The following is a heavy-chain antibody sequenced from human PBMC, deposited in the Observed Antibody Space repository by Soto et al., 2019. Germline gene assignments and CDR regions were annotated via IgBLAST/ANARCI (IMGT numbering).Heavy chain of an antibody. CDR3: AKGTMFRGVTYFDY. CDR2: ISGSGGST. Sequence: GGSLRLSCAASGFTFSSYAMSWVRQAPGKGLEWVSAISGSGGSTCYADSVKGRLTISRDNSKNTLYLQMNSLRAEDTAVYYCAKGTMFRGVTYFDYWGQGTLVTVSS. V-gene: IGHV3-23*01. D-gene: IGHD3-10*01. J-gene: IGHJ4*02. CDR1: GFTFSSYA.